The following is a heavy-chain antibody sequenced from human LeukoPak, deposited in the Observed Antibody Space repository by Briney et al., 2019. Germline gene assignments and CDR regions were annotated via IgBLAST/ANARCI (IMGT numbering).Heavy chain of an antibody. CDR1: GYTFTRYG. CDR2: ISGSNGNT. Sequence: ASVKVSCKASGYTFTRYGMSWVWQAPGQGLEWMGWISGSNGNTNYAQKLQGRVTMTTDTSTGTAYMELRSLRSDDTAVYYCAKSNGYGLIDIWGQGTMVTVSS. V-gene: IGHV1-18*01. CDR3: AKSNGYGLIDI. D-gene: IGHD3-22*01. J-gene: IGHJ3*02.